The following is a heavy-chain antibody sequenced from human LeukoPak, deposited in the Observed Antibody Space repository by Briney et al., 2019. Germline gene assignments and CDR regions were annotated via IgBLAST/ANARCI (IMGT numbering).Heavy chain of an antibody. V-gene: IGHV1-69*04. CDR1: GGTFSSYA. CDR3: ASRAGYYDSSGYYYYGIDY. CDR2: IIPILGIA. Sequence: SVKVSCKASGGTFSSYAISWVRQAPGQGLEWMGRIIPILGIANYAQKFQGRVTITADKSTSTAYMELNSLRSEDTAVYYCASRAGYYDSSGYYYYGIDYWGQGTLVTVSS. J-gene: IGHJ4*02. D-gene: IGHD3-22*01.